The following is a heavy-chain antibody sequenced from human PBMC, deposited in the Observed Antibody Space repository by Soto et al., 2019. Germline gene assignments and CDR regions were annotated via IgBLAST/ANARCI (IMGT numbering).Heavy chain of an antibody. D-gene: IGHD3-16*01. CDR2: IKSKTDGGTT. Sequence: GGSLRLSCAASGFTFSNAWMSWVRQAPGKGLEWVGRIKSKTDGGTTDYAAPVKGRFTISRDDSKNTLYLQMNSLKTEDTAVYYCTTEPIMITFGGVPGLSYWGQGTLVTVSS. CDR3: TTEPIMITFGGVPGLSY. CDR1: GFTFSNAW. V-gene: IGHV3-15*01. J-gene: IGHJ4*02.